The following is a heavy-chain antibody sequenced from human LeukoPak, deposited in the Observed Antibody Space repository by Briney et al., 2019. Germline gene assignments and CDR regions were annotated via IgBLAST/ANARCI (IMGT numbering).Heavy chain of an antibody. CDR2: IYYRGRP. V-gene: IGHV4-39*01. CDR3: ARSTYHDLWSGYYTGFLVDY. D-gene: IGHD3-3*01. J-gene: IGHJ4*02. Sequence: PSETLSLTCTVSGGSLSSSSYYWGGIRQPPGKGGEGIGTIYYRGRPFHNPPLKSRVTISVDTSKNQFSLKLSSLTAADTAVYYCARSTYHDLWSGYYTGFLVDYWGRGTLVTASS. CDR1: GGSLSSSSYY.